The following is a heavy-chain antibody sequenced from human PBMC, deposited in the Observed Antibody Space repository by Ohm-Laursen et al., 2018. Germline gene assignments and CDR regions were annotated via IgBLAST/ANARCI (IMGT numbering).Heavy chain of an antibody. CDR1: GFTFSGYT. CDR2: ISGNAVRT. V-gene: IGHV3-23*01. J-gene: IGHJ4*02. Sequence: SLRLSCTASGFTFSGYTMSWVRQAPGKGLEWVSSISGNAVRTYDADSVKGRFSISRDNSKNTLDLQMNSLRAEDTAVYYCAKGPSIAVAGSNYFFDYWGQGTLVTVSS. D-gene: IGHD6-19*01. CDR3: AKGPSIAVAGSNYFFDY.